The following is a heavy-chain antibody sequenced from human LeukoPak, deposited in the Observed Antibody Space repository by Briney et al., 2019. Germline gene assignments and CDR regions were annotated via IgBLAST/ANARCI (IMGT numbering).Heavy chain of an antibody. V-gene: IGHV3-11*04. CDR1: GFTFSDHY. CDR2: MSSSGGTI. J-gene: IGHJ4*02. CDR3: ARRAPRSPYFDY. Sequence: GGSLRLSCAASGFTFSDHYMGWIRQAPGKGLEWVSYMSSSGGTIYYADSVKGRFTISRDNAKNSLYLQMNSLRPEDTAVYYCARRAPRSPYFDYWGQGTLVTVSS. D-gene: IGHD6-6*01.